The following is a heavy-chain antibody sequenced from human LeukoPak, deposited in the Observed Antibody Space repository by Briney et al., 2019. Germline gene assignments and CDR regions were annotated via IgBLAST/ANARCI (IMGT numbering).Heavy chain of an antibody. CDR2: ISSSGSNI. CDR3: AREPGY. J-gene: IGHJ4*02. V-gene: IGHV3-48*03. D-gene: IGHD1-14*01. CDR1: GFTFSIYE. Sequence: GGSLRLSCAASGFTFSIYEMNWVRQSPGKGLEWVSYISSSGSNIYYADSVKGRFTISRDNAKNSLYLQMNSLRAEDTAVYYCAREPGYWGQGTLVTVSS.